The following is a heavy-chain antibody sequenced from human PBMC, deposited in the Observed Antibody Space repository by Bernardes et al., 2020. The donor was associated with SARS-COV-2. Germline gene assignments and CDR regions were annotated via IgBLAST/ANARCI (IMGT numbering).Heavy chain of an antibody. D-gene: IGHD6-13*01. J-gene: IGHJ6*02. CDR1: GFTFDDYA. Sequence: SLRLSCAASGFTFDDYAMHWVRQAPGKGLEWVSGISWNSGSIGYADSVKGRFTISRDNAKNSLYLQMNSLRAEDTALYYCAKEDGSSWSYYGMDVWGQGTTVTVSS. CDR2: ISWNSGSI. V-gene: IGHV3-9*01. CDR3: AKEDGSSWSYYGMDV.